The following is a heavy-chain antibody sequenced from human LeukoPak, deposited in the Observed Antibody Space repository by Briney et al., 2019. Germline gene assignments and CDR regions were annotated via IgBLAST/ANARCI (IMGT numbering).Heavy chain of an antibody. J-gene: IGHJ4*02. CDR1: GFTFSDYY. Sequence: PGGSLRLSCAASGFTFSDYYMSWIRQAPGKGLEWVSYISSGSSYTNYADSVKGRFTISRDNAKNSLYLQMNSLRAEDTAVYYCARDPPGYSGYDPGFDYWGQGTLVTVSS. D-gene: IGHD5-12*01. CDR3: ARDPPGYSGYDPGFDY. CDR2: ISSGSSYT. V-gene: IGHV3-11*06.